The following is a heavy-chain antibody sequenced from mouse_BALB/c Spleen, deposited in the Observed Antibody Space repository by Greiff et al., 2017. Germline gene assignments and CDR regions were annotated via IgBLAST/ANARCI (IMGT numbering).Heavy chain of an antibody. CDR3: VYYDYAYAMDY. CDR2: IRSKSNNYAT. D-gene: IGHD2-4*01. V-gene: IGHV10-1*02. CDR1: GFTFNTYA. J-gene: IGHJ4*01. Sequence: EVNLVESGGGLVQPKGSLKLSCAASGFTFNTYAMNWVRQAPGKGLEWVARIRSKSNNYATYYADSVKDRFTISRDDSQSMLYLQMNNLKTEDTAMYYCVYYDYAYAMDYWGQGTSVTVSS.